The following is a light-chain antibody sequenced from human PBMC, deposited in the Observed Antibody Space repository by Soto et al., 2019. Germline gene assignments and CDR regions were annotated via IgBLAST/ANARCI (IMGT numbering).Light chain of an antibody. CDR1: QSVRSSY. V-gene: IGKV3-20*01. J-gene: IGKJ4*01. Sequence: IVLTQSPGTLSLSPGERDTLSCRASQSVRSSYLAWYQQKPGQAPRLLIYGASSRATGIPDRFSGSGSGTDFTLTISRLEPEDFAVYYCQQYGSSTSVTFGGGTKVDIK. CDR2: GAS. CDR3: QQYGSSTSVT.